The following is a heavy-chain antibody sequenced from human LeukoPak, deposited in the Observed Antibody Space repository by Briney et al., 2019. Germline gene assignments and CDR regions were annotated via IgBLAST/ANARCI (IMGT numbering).Heavy chain of an antibody. CDR3: ARARMLYYYGSGSALFDY. Sequence: PSETLSLTCTVSGGSISSSSYYWGWIRQPPGKGLEWIGSIYYSGSTYYNPSLKSRVTISVDTSKNQFSLKLSSVTAADTAVYYCARARMLYYYGSGSALFDYWGQGTLVTVSS. J-gene: IGHJ4*02. D-gene: IGHD3-10*01. CDR2: IYYSGST. V-gene: IGHV4-39*07. CDR1: GGSISSSSYY.